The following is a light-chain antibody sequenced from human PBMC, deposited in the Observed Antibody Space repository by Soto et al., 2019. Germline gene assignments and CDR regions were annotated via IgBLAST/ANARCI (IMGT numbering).Light chain of an antibody. CDR3: QQYYSTLWT. Sequence: DIVMTQAPDSLAVSLGERATINCKSSQSVLYSSNNKNCLAWYQQKPGQPPKLLIYWASTRESGVPDRFSGSGSGTDFTLTISSLQAEDVALYYCQQYYSTLWTFGQGTKVEIK. CDR2: WAS. V-gene: IGKV4-1*01. J-gene: IGKJ1*01. CDR1: QSVLYSSNNKNC.